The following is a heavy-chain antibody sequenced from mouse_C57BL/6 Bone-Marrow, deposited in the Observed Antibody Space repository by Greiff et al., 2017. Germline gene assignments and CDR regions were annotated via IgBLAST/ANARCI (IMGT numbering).Heavy chain of an antibody. J-gene: IGHJ2*01. CDR2: IDPENGDT. Sequence: VQLQQSGAELVRPGASVTLSCTASGFNFKDDYMHWVKQRPEQGLEWIGWIDPENGDTEYASKFQGKATITADTSSNTAYLQRSSLTSEDTAVYYCTSSPSYFDYWGEGTPLTVSS. V-gene: IGHV14-4*01. CDR1: GFNFKDDY. CDR3: TSSPSYFDY. D-gene: IGHD1-1*01.